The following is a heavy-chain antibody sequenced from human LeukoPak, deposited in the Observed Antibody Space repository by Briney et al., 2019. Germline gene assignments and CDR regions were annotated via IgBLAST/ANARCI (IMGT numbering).Heavy chain of an antibody. CDR2: ISWNSAYV. Sequence: GRSLRLSCAASGSTFDDYAMHWVRQAPGKGLEWVSGISWNSAYVGYADSVKGRFSISRDNTKGSLFLQLNSLRAEDTAVYYCARDLGYCTNGVCHTRFDYWGQGTLVAVSS. J-gene: IGHJ4*02. CDR1: GSTFDDYA. V-gene: IGHV3-9*01. D-gene: IGHD2-8*01. CDR3: ARDLGYCTNGVCHTRFDY.